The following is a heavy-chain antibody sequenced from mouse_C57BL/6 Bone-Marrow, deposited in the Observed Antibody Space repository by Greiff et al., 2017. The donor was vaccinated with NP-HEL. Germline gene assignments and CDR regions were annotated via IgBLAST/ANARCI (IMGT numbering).Heavy chain of an antibody. D-gene: IGHD1-1*01. CDR3: AREEGITTVVATPYFDY. Sequence: QVQLQQSGAELARPGASVKLSCKASGYTFTSYGISWVKQRTGQGLEWIGEIYPRSGNTYYTEKFKGKATLTADKSSSTAYMELRSLTSEDSAVYFCAREEGITTVVATPYFDYWGQGTTLTVSS. CDR1: GYTFTSYG. V-gene: IGHV1-81*01. J-gene: IGHJ2*01. CDR2: IYPRSGNT.